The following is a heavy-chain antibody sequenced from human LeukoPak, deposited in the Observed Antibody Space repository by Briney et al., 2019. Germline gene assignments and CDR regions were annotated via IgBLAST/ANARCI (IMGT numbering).Heavy chain of an antibody. CDR3: ARLEGGYGSYNFDN. V-gene: IGHV1-2*02. D-gene: IGHD5-12*01. CDR2: ISPNSGGT. CDR1: GYTFTDYY. Sequence: ASVKVSCKASGYTFTDYYINWVRQAPGQGLEWMGWISPNSGGTNYAQKFQGRVTMTRDTSISTAYMELSRLGSDDTAVFYCARLEGGYGSYNFDNWGQGTLVTVSS. J-gene: IGHJ4*02.